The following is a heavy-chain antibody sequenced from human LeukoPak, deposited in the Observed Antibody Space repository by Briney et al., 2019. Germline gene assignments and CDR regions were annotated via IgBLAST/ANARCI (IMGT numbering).Heavy chain of an antibody. CDR2: INPSGGST. J-gene: IGHJ4*02. Sequence: AASVEVSCKASGYTFTSYYMHWVRQAPGQGLEWMGIINPSGGSTSYAQKFQGRVTMTRDTSTSTVYMELSSLRSEDTAVYYRARGSSGWYSVAYWGQGTLVTVSS. CDR1: GYTFTSYY. D-gene: IGHD6-19*01. V-gene: IGHV1-46*01. CDR3: ARGSSGWYSVAY.